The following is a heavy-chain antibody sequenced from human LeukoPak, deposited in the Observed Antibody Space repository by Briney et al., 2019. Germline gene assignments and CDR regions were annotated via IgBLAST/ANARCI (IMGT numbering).Heavy chain of an antibody. V-gene: IGHV3-7*01. J-gene: IGHJ6*02. CDR3: ARQSGSHSYAMDV. D-gene: IGHD1-26*01. Sequence: GGSLRLSCAASGFTFSNYWVTWVRQAPGKGLEWVANVKQDGTYKWYADSVKGRFSISRDNAENSLYLQMDSLRADDTAAYYCARQSGSHSYAMDVWGQGTTVTVYS. CDR1: GFTFSNYW. CDR2: VKQDGTYK.